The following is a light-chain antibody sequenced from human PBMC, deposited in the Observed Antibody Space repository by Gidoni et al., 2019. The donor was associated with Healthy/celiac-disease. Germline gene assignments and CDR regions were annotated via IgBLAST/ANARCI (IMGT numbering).Light chain of an antibody. CDR1: QSISSY. J-gene: IGKJ2*01. CDR3: QQSYSTPYT. V-gene: IGKV1-39*01. Sequence: DIQMTQSPSSLSASVGDRVTITCRASQSISSYLNWYQQKPGKAPKLLIYAASSLQGGVPSRFSGSGSRTDFTLTISSLQPEDFATYYCQQSYSTPYTFGQXTKLEIK. CDR2: AAS.